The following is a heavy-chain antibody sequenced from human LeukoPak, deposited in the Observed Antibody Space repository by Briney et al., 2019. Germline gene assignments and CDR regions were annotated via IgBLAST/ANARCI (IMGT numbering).Heavy chain of an antibody. CDR3: TGGEGFDY. CDR1: GGSISSGSYY. V-gene: IGHV4-61*02. D-gene: IGHD2-8*02. Sequence: SETLSLTCTVSGGSISSGSYYWSWIRQPAGKGLEWIGRIYTSGSTNYNPSLKSRVTISLDTSKNQFSLKLSSVTAADTAVYYCTGGEGFDYWGQGTLVTVSS. J-gene: IGHJ4*02. CDR2: IYTSGST.